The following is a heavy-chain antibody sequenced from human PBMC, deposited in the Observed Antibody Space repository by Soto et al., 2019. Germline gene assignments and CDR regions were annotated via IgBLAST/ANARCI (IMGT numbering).Heavy chain of an antibody. Sequence: AGSLRLFCAASGFTFSSYAMSWVRQAPGKGLEWVSAISGSGGSTYYADSVKGRFTISRDNTKNTLYLQMNSLRAEDTAVYYCAKDPPTVYVRGYSYSWGQGTLVTVSS. V-gene: IGHV3-23*01. CDR2: ISGSGGST. CDR3: AKDPPTVYVRGYSYS. D-gene: IGHD5-18*01. J-gene: IGHJ4*01. CDR1: GFTFSSYA.